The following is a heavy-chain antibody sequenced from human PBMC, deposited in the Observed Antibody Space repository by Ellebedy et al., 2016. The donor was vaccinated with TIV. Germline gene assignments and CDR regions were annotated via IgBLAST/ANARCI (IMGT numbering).Heavy chain of an antibody. CDR2: IYHSGST. J-gene: IGHJ3*02. Sequence: SETLSLTCAVSGGSISSSNWWSWVRQPPGKGLEWIGEIYHSGSTNYNPSLKSRVTISVDKSKNQFSLKLSSVTAADTAVYYCAREGIAVAGISPDAFDIWGQGTMVTVSS. CDR1: GGSISSSNW. CDR3: AREGIAVAGISPDAFDI. V-gene: IGHV4-4*02. D-gene: IGHD6-19*01.